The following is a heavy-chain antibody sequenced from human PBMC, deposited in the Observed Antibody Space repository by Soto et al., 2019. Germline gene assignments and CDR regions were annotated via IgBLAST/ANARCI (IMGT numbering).Heavy chain of an antibody. D-gene: IGHD2-15*01. CDR3: ARGTGSLGYCSGDSCYTFDY. Sequence: QVPLVQSGAEVKKPGASVKVSCKASGYTFTSYGISWVRQAPGQGLEWMGWISAYNGNTNYAQKVQGRVTMTTDTSTSTAYMELRSLRSDDTAVYYCARGTGSLGYCSGDSCYTFDYWGQGTLVTVSS. CDR1: GYTFTSYG. J-gene: IGHJ4*02. V-gene: IGHV1-18*04. CDR2: ISAYNGNT.